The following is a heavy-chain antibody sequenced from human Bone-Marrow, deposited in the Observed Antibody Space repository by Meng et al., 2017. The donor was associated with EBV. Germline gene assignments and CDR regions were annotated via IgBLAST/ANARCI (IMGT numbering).Heavy chain of an antibody. D-gene: IGHD3-10*01. CDR3: ASESGRGYTPDY. J-gene: IGHJ4*02. CDR2: LIPMFGAP. CDR1: GGPFRTDA. V-gene: IGHV1-69*01. Sequence: VQVVQWGAERKKPGSSVKVACKTSGGPFRTDAISWVRQAPRQGLEWRGGLIPMFGAPNYAQKFQGRITITADESTSTHYMELSSLRSEDTAVYYCASESGRGYTPDYWGQGTMVTVSS.